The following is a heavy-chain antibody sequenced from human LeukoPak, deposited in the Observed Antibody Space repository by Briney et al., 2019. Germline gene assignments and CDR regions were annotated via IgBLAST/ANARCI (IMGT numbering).Heavy chain of an antibody. CDR3: ARERIEDYYGPNPFDY. V-gene: IGHV4-61*02. CDR2: IYTSGST. J-gene: IGHJ4*02. D-gene: IGHD3-10*01. Sequence: PSETLSLTCTVSGGSISSGSYYWSWIRQPAGKGLEWIGRIYTSGSTNYNPSLKSRVTISVDTSKNQFSLKLSSVTAADTAVYYCARERIEDYYGPNPFDYWGQGTLVTVSS. CDR1: GGSISSGSYY.